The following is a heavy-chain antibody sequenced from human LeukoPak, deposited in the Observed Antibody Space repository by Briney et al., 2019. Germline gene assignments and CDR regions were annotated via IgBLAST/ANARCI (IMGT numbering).Heavy chain of an antibody. V-gene: IGHV3-23*01. J-gene: IGHJ4*02. CDR3: AKGRYTWNDGGLFDY. CDR1: GFTFSSYN. CDR2: ISGSGANT. D-gene: IGHD1-1*01. Sequence: GGSLRLSCAASGFTFSSYNMNWVRQAPGKGLEWVSTISGSGANTYYADSVRGRFTISRDNSKNTLYLHMNSLRAEDTAVYYCAKGRYTWNDGGLFDYWGQGTLVTVSS.